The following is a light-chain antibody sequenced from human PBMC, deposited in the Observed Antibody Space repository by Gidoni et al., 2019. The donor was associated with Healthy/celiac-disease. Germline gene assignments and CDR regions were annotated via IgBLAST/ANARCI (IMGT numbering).Light chain of an antibody. J-gene: IGKJ1*01. V-gene: IGKV4-1*01. CDR2: CAS. CDR1: QSDLYSSNNKNY. CDR3: QQYYSTPWT. Sequence: DIVMTQSLDSLAVSLGESATINCKSSQSDLYSSNNKNYLAWYQQKPGQPPKLLIYCASTRESGVPDRFSGSGSGTDFTLTISSLQAEDVAVYYCQQYYSTPWTFGQGTKVEIK.